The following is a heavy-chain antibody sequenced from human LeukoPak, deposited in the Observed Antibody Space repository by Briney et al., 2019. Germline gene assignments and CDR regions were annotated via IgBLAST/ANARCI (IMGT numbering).Heavy chain of an antibody. Sequence: SETLSLTCTVSGGSISSGRYYWSWIRQPGGKGLEWIGRIYTSGSTNYNPSLKSRVTISVDTSKNQFSLKLSSVTAADTAVYYCARDLHRGVSVDAFGIWGQGTMVTVSS. D-gene: IGHD5/OR15-5a*01. CDR1: GGSISSGRYY. CDR3: ARDLHRGVSVDAFGI. V-gene: IGHV4-61*02. J-gene: IGHJ3*02. CDR2: IYTSGST.